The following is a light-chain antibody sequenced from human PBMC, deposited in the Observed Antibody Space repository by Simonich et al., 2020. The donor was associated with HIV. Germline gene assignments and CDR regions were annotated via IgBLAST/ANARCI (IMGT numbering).Light chain of an antibody. Sequence: DIQMTQSPSSLSASVGDRVTITCRASQSISSYLNWYQQKPGKAPKLLIYAASSLQSGVPTRFSGSGSGTEFTLTISSLQPDDFATYYCQQYKSYPVTFGQGTKVEIQ. CDR1: QSISSY. J-gene: IGKJ1*01. CDR3: QQYKSYPVT. V-gene: IGKV1-39*01. CDR2: AAS.